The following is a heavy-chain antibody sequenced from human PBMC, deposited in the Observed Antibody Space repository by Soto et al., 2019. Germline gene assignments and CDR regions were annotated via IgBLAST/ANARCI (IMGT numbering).Heavy chain of an antibody. J-gene: IGHJ1*01. CDR1: GGTFSCYT. Sequence: QVQLVQSGAEVKKPGSSVKVSCKASGGTFSCYTISWVRQAPGQGLEWMGRIIPILGIANYAQKFQGRVTITADKSTSTAYMELSSLRSEDTAVYYCARALAVAASEYFQHWGQGTLVTVSS. V-gene: IGHV1-69*02. CDR2: IIPILGIA. CDR3: ARALAVAASEYFQH. D-gene: IGHD6-19*01.